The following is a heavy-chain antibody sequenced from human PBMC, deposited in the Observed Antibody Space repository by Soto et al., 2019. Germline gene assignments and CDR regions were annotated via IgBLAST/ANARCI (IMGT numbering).Heavy chain of an antibody. CDR3: AXGXHVVVVTAALDY. Sequence: QVQLMQSGAEVKKPGASVKVSCKASGDTFTDYYIHWVRQAPGQGLAWMGTGNPSGDHTTYAPHFLRRVTMXRXXXXSXLXMXLXXXXSXXXXIXYWAXGXHVVVVTAALDYWGQGTLVTVSS. CDR2: GNPSGDHT. D-gene: IGHD2-21*02. J-gene: IGHJ4*02. CDR1: GDTFTDYY. V-gene: IGHV1-46*01.